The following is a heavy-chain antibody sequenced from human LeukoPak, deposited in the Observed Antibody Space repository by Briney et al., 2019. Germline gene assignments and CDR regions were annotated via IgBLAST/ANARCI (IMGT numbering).Heavy chain of an antibody. CDR2: IYYSGST. V-gene: IGHV4-59*01. J-gene: IGHJ5*02. CDR3: ASRTLDPNWFDP. CDR1: GGSISSYY. D-gene: IGHD1-14*01. Sequence: SETLSLTCTVSGGSISSYYWSWIRQPPGKGLEWIGYIYYSGSTNYNPSLKSRVTISVDTSKSQFSLKLRPVTAADTAVYYCASRTLDPNWFDPWGQGTLVTVSS.